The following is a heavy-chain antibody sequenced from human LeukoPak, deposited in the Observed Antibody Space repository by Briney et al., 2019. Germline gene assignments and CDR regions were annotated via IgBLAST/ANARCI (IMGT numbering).Heavy chain of an antibody. J-gene: IGHJ6*03. CDR2: IYWEDDT. CDR1: GFSLTTSGVG. Sequence: ESGPPLVTPRQTLTLTCTFSGFSLTTSGVGVCSIPQPPGRALKWLARIYWEDDTRYSPSLKNRSTITKDSSKNQVVLIMTNMDPVDTASYHAAHSIRYFDWHNDYYMEVWGKGTTVTVSS. D-gene: IGHD3-9*01. V-gene: IGHV2-5*02. CDR3: AHSIRYFDWHNDYYMEV.